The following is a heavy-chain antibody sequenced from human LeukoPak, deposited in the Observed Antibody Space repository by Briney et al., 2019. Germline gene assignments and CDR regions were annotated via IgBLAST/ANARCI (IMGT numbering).Heavy chain of an antibody. Sequence: SETLSLTCTVSGVSISSYYWSWIRQPPGKGLEWIGYIYYRGSTNYNPSLKSRVTISEDTSKNQFSLKLSSVTAADTAVYYCARVRDSSGEYYFDYWGQGTLVTVSS. J-gene: IGHJ4*02. V-gene: IGHV4-59*01. CDR3: ARVRDSSGEYYFDY. D-gene: IGHD6-19*01. CDR1: GVSISSYY. CDR2: IYYRGST.